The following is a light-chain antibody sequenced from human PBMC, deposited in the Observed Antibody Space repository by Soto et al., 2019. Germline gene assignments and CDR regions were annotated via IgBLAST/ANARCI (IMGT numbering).Light chain of an antibody. Sequence: EVVMTQSPATLSVSPGERVTLSCRASQSVRSNLAWYQQKPGQSPRLLIYGASTRATGVPARFSGSGSGTEFTLTISSLQSEDFAVYYCQQYNNWPLTFGGGTRLEIK. CDR3: QQYNNWPLT. CDR1: QSVRSN. V-gene: IGKV3-15*01. J-gene: IGKJ5*01. CDR2: GAS.